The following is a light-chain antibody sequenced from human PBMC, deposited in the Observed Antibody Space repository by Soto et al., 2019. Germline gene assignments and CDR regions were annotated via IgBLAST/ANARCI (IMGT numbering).Light chain of an antibody. Sequence: VVMTQSPLSLPVTLGQPASISCRSSQSLVYSDGNTYLNWFQQRPGQSPRRLIDKDSNRDSGVXHXYSGSGSGTDVTLTISRLEAEDFVVCDCLQRRRWRRTFGGGTEVQIK. CDR1: QSLVYSDGNTY. CDR3: LQRRRWRRT. CDR2: KDS. V-gene: IGKV2-30*01. J-gene: IGKJ4*02.